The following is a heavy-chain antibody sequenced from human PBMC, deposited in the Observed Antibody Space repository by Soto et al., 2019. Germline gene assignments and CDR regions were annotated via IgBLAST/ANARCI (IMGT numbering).Heavy chain of an antibody. Sequence: QVQLVQSGAEVKKPGSSVKVSCKASGGTFSSYPISWVRQAPGQGLEWMGRIIPNLGIANYAQKFQGRVTITADKSTSTAYMELSSLRSEDTAVYYCASYCSSTSCRNWFDPWGQGTLDTVSS. V-gene: IGHV1-69*02. J-gene: IGHJ5*02. CDR2: IIPNLGIA. D-gene: IGHD2-2*01. CDR3: ASYCSSTSCRNWFDP. CDR1: GGTFSSYP.